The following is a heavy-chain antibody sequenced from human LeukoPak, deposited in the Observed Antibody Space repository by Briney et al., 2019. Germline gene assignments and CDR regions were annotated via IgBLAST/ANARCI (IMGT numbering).Heavy chain of an antibody. J-gene: IGHJ5*02. CDR2: INHSGST. V-gene: IGHV4-34*01. D-gene: IGHD3-22*01. CDR3: ARDLRDSSGYYYNWFDP. CDR1: GGSFSGYY. Sequence: SETLSLTCAVYGGSFSGYYWSWIRQPPGKGLEWIGEINHSGSTNYNPSLKSRVTISVDTSKNQFSLKLSSVTAADTAVYYCARDLRDSSGYYYNWFDPWGPGALVTVSP.